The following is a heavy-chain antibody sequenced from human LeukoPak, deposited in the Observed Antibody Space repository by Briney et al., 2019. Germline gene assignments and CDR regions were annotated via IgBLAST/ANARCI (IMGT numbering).Heavy chain of an antibody. V-gene: IGHV1-2*02. D-gene: IGHD5-18*01. Sequence: ASVKVSCKASGYTFTGYYMHWVRQAPRQGLEWMGLINHNSGGTNYAQKFQGRVTMTRDTSISTAYMELSRLRSDDTAVYYCARDSKATRGYSYGYYPVSAFDIWGQGTMVTVSS. J-gene: IGHJ3*02. CDR1: GYTFTGYY. CDR2: INHNSGGT. CDR3: ARDSKATRGYSYGYYPVSAFDI.